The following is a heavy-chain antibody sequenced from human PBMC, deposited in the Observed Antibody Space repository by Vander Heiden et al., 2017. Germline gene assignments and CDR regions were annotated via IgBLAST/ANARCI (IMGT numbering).Heavy chain of an antibody. CDR1: GGSISSGGYY. J-gene: IGHJ4*02. D-gene: IGHD3-3*01. V-gene: IGHV4-31*03. Sequence: QVQLQESGPGLVKPSQTLSLTCTVSGGSISSGGYYWSWIRQHPGKGLEWIGYIYYSGSTYYNPSLKSRVTISVDTSKNQFSLKLSSVTAADTAVYYCARVGPLTIFGVVIPNFDYWGQGTLVTVSS. CDR3: ARVGPLTIFGVVIPNFDY. CDR2: IYYSGST.